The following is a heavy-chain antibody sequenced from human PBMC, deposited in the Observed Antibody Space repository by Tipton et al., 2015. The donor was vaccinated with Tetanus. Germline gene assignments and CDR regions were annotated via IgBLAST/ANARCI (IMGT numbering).Heavy chain of an antibody. D-gene: IGHD5/OR15-5a*01. J-gene: IGHJ4*02. CDR3: ARDDGDVVSTITANYFAY. CDR1: GYTFTRYA. Sequence: QSGAEVKKPGASVKVSCKASGYTFTRYAMHWVRQAPGQRPEWMGWINTGNGNTKYSQKFQGRVTITRDTSASTAYLELSSLRSEDTSVYYCARDDGDVVSTITANYFAYWGQGTLVTVSS. V-gene: IGHV1-3*04. CDR2: INTGNGNT.